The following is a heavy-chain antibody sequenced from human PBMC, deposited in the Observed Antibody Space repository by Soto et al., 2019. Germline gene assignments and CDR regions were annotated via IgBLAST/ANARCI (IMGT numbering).Heavy chain of an antibody. V-gene: IGHV1-69*01. Sequence: QVQLVQSGAEVKKPGSSVTVSCKTSGGTFSKDAINWVRQAPGQGLEWMGLLIPVFGSPIYAQKFQGRIRITADEPTSTAFMDLSSLRSEDTAVYYCTRGLGSTFEPGKTRYYAMDVWGEGTTVSVS. J-gene: IGHJ6*02. CDR2: LIPVFGSP. D-gene: IGHD1-1*01. CDR1: GGTFSKDA. CDR3: TRGLGSTFEPGKTRYYAMDV.